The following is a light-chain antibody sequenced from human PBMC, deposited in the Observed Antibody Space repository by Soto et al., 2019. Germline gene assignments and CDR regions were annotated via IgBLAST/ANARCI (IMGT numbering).Light chain of an antibody. V-gene: IGLV2-8*01. CDR2: EVS. CDR3: SSYSGSNTPYV. CDR1: SSDVGGYNY. Sequence: QSALTQPASASGSPGQSVTISCTGTSSDVGGYNYVSWHQQQPGKAPKHMIYEVSKRPSGVPDRFSGSKSGNTASLTVSGLQAEDEAHYYCSSYSGSNTPYVFGTGTKLTVL. J-gene: IGLJ1*01.